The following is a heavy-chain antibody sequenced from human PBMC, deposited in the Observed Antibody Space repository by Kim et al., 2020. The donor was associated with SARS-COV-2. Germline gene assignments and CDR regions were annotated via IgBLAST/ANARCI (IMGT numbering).Heavy chain of an antibody. CDR1: GFSFNDYY. CDR3: SSAAHTNSSGYCDP. J-gene: IGHJ5*02. Sequence: GGSLRLSCAASGFSFNDYYVNWIRQVPGQGLEWLSHISGDGAYTQYADSVRGRFRISRDNTRKSEYLQIHSKRPEDTAAYYCSSAAHTNSSGYCDPWGQG. D-gene: IGHD6-6*01. CDR2: ISGDGAYT. V-gene: IGHV3-11*06.